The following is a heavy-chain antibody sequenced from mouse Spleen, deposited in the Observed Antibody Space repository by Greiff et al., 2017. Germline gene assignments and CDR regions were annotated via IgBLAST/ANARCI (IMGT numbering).Heavy chain of an antibody. V-gene: IGHV2-2*02. D-gene: IGHD4-1*01. CDR1: GFSLTSYG. CDR3: ARNEGLGDEGAWFAY. Sequence: VKVVESGPGLVQPSQSLSITCTVSGFSLTSYGVHWVRQSPGKGLEWLGVIWSGGSTDYNAAFISRLSISKDNSKSQVFFKMNSLQANDTAIYYCARNEGLGDEGAWFAYWGQGTLVTVSA. CDR2: IWSGGST. J-gene: IGHJ3*01.